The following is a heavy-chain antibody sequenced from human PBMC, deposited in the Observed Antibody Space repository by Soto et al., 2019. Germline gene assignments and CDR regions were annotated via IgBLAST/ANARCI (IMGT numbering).Heavy chain of an antibody. CDR3: VRYDRINMKPYSPEGFHI. CDR2: VYCGGAIFYSGNI. V-gene: IGHV4-39*01. Sequence: LSETLSLTCTVPGDSISSSNSHSGWTRQPPGKGLEYIGSVYCGGAIFYSGNIYYNPSLKSRVTISVDTSKNQFSLRLSSVTAADTGVYYCVRYDRINMKPYSPEGFHIWGQGTMVT. CDR1: GDSISSSNSH. D-gene: IGHD3-3*02. J-gene: IGHJ3*02.